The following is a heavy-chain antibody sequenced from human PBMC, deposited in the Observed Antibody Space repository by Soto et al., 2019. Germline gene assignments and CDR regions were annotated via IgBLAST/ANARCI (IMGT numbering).Heavy chain of an antibody. V-gene: IGHV4-39*01. Sequence: SETLSLTCTVSGGSISGIIYYWGWIRQPPGKGLEWIGNIYYSGSTYYNPSLKSRVTISVDTSKNQFSLKLNSMTAADMAVYYCASFYGDYXSYWGQGTLVTVS. CDR3: ASFYGDYXSY. CDR2: IYYSGST. D-gene: IGHD4-17*01. J-gene: IGHJ4*02. CDR1: GGSISGIIYY.